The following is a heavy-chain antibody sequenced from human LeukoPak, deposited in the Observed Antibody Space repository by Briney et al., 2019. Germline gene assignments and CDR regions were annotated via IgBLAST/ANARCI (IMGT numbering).Heavy chain of an antibody. CDR2: IYTSGST. CDR1: GGSISSYY. CDR3: ARGALLKKRYCSSTSCSTGWFDP. D-gene: IGHD2-2*01. V-gene: IGHV4-4*07. J-gene: IGHJ5*02. Sequence: SETLSLTCTVSGGSISSYYWSWLRQPAGKGLEWIGRIYTSGSTNYNPSLKSRVTMSVDTSKNQFSLKLSSVTAADTAVYYCARGALLKKRYCSSTSCSTGWFDPWGQGTLVTVSS.